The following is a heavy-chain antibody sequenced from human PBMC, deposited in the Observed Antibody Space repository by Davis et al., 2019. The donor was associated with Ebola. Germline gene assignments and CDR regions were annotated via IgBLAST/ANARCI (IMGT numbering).Heavy chain of an antibody. CDR3: ARDCSGGSCYAWGYYYGMDV. CDR2: ISAYNGNT. Sequence: AASVKVSCKASGYTFTGYYMHWVRQAPGQGLEWMGWISAYNGNTNYPQKLQGRVTMTTDTSTSTAYMELRSLRSDDTAVYYCARDCSGGSCYAWGYYYGMDVWGQGTTVTVSS. D-gene: IGHD2-15*01. V-gene: IGHV1-18*04. CDR1: GYTFTGYY. J-gene: IGHJ6*02.